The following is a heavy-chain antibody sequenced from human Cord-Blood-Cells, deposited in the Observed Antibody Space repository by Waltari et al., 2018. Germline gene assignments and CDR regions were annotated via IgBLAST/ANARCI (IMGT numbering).Heavy chain of an antibody. CDR2: ISGSGGST. CDR1: GFTFSSYA. CDR3: AKGHTYYDILTGDYFDY. Sequence: EVQLLESGGGLVQSGGSLRLSCAASGFTFSSYAMSWVRQAPAKVLEWVSAISGSGGSTYYADSVKGRFTIYRDNSKNTLYLQMNSLRAEDTAVYYCAKGHTYYDILTGDYFDYWGQGTLVTVSS. V-gene: IGHV3-23*01. D-gene: IGHD3-9*01. J-gene: IGHJ4*02.